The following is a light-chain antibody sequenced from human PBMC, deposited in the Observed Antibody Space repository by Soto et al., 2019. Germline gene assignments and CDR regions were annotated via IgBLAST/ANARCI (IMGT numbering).Light chain of an antibody. V-gene: IGKV3-20*01. J-gene: IGKJ1*01. CDR3: QQYGRSSWT. Sequence: EVVLTQSPATLSLSPGERATLSCRASENVRTFVDWYQQKPGQAPRLLIYGATNRATGIPDRFSGSGSGTDFTLTISRLEPEDFAVYYCQQYGRSSWTFGQGTKVDNK. CDR1: ENVRTF. CDR2: GAT.